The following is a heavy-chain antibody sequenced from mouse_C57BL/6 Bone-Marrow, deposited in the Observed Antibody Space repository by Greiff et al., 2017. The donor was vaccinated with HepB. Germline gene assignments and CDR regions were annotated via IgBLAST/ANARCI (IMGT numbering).Heavy chain of an antibody. CDR1: GFTFSSYA. Sequence: EVKLVESGGGLVKPGGSLKLSCAASGFTFSSYAMSWVRQTPENRLEWVATISDGGSYTYYPDNVKGRFTIYRDNAKNNLYLQMSHLKSEDTAMYYCATDPISYCGSSYAMDYWGQGTSVTVSS. J-gene: IGHJ4*01. D-gene: IGHD1-1*01. V-gene: IGHV5-4*01. CDR3: ATDPISYCGSSYAMDY. CDR2: ISDGGSYT.